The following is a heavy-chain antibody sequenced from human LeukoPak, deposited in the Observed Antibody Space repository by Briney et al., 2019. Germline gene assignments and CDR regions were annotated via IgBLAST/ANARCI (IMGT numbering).Heavy chain of an antibody. V-gene: IGHV1-2*06. CDR1: GYIFTGYY. Sequence: GASVKVSCKASGYIFTGYYIHWVRQAPGQGLEWMGRINPNSGGTNYAQKFQGRVTATRDTSISTVYMELSRLRYDDTAVYYCARDAVNRRRDGWFDPWGQGTLVTVSS. J-gene: IGHJ5*02. CDR2: INPNSGGT. D-gene: IGHD3-10*01. CDR3: ARDAVNRRRDGWFDP.